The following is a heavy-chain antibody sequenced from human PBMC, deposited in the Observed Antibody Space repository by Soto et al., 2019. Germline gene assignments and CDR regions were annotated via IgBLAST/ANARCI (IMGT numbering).Heavy chain of an antibody. CDR2: IKTDGSGT. CDR1: GFTFSSYW. D-gene: IGHD3-22*01. Sequence: EVQLVESGGGLVQPGGSLRLSCAASGFTFSSYWMHWVRQAPGKGLVWVSRIKTDGSGTYYADSVKGRLTISRDNAKNTLYRKMNSLRFEDTAVYYCAGVDGDPYDGNGHLGRHWGPGTLFTVSP. J-gene: IGHJ4*02. V-gene: IGHV3-74*01. CDR3: AGVDGDPYDGNGHLGRH.